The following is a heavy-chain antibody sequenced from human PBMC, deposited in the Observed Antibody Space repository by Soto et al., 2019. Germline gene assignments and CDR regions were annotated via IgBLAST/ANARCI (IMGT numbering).Heavy chain of an antibody. J-gene: IGHJ4*02. V-gene: IGHV3-33*01. D-gene: IGHD6-19*01. CDR2: IWYDGSNK. Sequence: QVQLVESGGGVVQPGRSLSLSCAASGFTFSNYGMHWVRQAPGKGLEWVAVIWYDGSNKYYVDSVKGRFTISRDNSKNTLYLQMNSLRAEDTAVYYCARDIAVAVDYWGQGTLVTVSS. CDR3: ARDIAVAVDY. CDR1: GFTFSNYG.